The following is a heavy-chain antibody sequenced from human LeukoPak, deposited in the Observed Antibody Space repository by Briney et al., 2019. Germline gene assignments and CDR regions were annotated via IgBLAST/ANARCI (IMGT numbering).Heavy chain of an antibody. V-gene: IGHV3-21*01. D-gene: IGHD6-13*01. CDR2: ISSSGDI. CDR1: GFSFSSYS. CDR3: AREYSSWWDYFDY. J-gene: IGHJ4*02. Sequence: PGGSLRLSCAASGFSFSSYSMNWVRQAPGKGLEWVSSISSSGDIYNADSVKGRFTISRHNAKNSLYPQLNSRRGEDTAVYYCAREYSSWWDYFDYWGQGTLVTVSS.